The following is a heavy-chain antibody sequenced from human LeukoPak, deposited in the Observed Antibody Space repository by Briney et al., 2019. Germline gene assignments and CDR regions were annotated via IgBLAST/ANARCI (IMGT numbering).Heavy chain of an antibody. CDR2: ISSSSSTI. CDR1: GFTFSSYS. Sequence: GGSLRLSCAASGFTFSSYSMNWVRQAPGKGLEWVSYISSSSSTIYYADSVEGRFTISRDNAKNSLYLQMNSLRAEDTAVYYCAKDSGYSSGWYLSYWGQGTLVTVSS. CDR3: AKDSGYSSGWYLSY. J-gene: IGHJ4*02. V-gene: IGHV3-48*01. D-gene: IGHD6-19*01.